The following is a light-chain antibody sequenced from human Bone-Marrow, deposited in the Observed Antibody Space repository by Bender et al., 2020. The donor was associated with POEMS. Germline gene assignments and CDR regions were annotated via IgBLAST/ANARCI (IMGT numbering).Light chain of an antibody. J-gene: IGLJ1*01. CDR1: SSDVGSYSL. V-gene: IGLV2-23*01. Sequence: QSALTQPASVSGSPGQSITISCTGTSSDVGSYSLVSWYQQLPGKAPKLIIYEGTKRPSGVSYRFSGSKSGNTASLTISGLQAADEADYYCCSYAGVSSLYVFGTGTKVTVL. CDR2: EGT. CDR3: CSYAGVSSLYV.